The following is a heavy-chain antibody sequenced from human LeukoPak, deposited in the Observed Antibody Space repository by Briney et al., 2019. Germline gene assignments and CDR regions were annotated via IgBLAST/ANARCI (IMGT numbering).Heavy chain of an antibody. J-gene: IGHJ5*02. V-gene: IGHV4-4*02. CDR3: ARVRGYSYGSYNWFDP. Sequence: PAGTVSLTCAVSGGSISSSNWWSWVRQPPGKGLEWIGEIYHSRSTKYNPSLKSRVTISVDKSKNQFSLKLSSVTAADTAVCYCARVRGYSYGSYNWFDPWGQGTLVPRFS. CDR2: IYHSRST. D-gene: IGHD5-18*01. CDR1: GGSISSSNW.